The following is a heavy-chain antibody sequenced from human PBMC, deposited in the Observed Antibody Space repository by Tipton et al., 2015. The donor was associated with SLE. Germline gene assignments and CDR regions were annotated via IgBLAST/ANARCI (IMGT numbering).Heavy chain of an antibody. CDR1: GASIRSTTFY. V-gene: IGHV4-39*07. J-gene: IGHJ5*02. D-gene: IGHD6-19*01. CDR2: IYYSGIT. Sequence: TLSLTCTVSGASIRSTTFYWGWIRQPPGKGLEWIGGIYYSGITYYNPSLKGRVIMSVDTSKNQFSLRLISVTAADTAVYFCGRASGWVSLNWFDPWGQGTLVTVSS. CDR3: GRASGWVSLNWFDP.